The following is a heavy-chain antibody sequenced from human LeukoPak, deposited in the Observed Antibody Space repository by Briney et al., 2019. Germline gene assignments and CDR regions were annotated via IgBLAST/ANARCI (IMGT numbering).Heavy chain of an antibody. CDR2: INPNSGGT. J-gene: IGHJ4*02. D-gene: IGHD1-26*01. CDR1: GYTFTAYY. V-gene: IGHV1-2*02. CDR3: ESDLWGVGPSLVGYYFDH. Sequence: ASLKVSSKASGYTFTAYYMHWLRQAPGQGLEWMGWINPNSGGTNYAQNFQGRVAMTRDTSISTAYMELSRLRSDDTAVYYCESDLWGVGPSLVGYYFDHWGQGTLVTVSS.